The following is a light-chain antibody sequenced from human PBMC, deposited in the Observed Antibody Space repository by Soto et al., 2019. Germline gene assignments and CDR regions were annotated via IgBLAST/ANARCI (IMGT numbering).Light chain of an antibody. V-gene: IGKV1-5*03. CDR2: KAS. CDR3: QRYNSYSALT. J-gene: IGKJ4*01. CDR1: QSLDNW. Sequence: DIQMTQSPSTLSASVGDRVTITCRASQSLDNWLAWYQQKPGKAPKLLIYKASNLESGVPSRFSGSGSGTEFTLSISSLQPDDFANYYCQRYNSYSALTFGGGTKVEIK.